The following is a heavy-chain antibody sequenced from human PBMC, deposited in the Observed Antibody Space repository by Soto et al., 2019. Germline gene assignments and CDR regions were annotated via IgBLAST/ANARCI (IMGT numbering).Heavy chain of an antibody. Sequence: SETLSLTCTVSGGSISSYYWSWIRQPPGKGLEWIGYIYYSGSTYYNPSLKSRVTISVDTSKNQFSLKLSSVTAADTAVYYCARQWIDYDFWSGYSNFDYWGQGTLVTVSS. J-gene: IGHJ4*02. CDR2: IYYSGST. V-gene: IGHV4-59*08. D-gene: IGHD3-3*01. CDR3: ARQWIDYDFWSGYSNFDY. CDR1: GGSISSYY.